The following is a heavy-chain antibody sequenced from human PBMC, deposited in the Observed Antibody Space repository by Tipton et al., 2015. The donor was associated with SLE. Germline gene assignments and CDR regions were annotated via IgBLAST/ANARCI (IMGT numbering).Heavy chain of an antibody. V-gene: IGHV4-61*02. D-gene: IGHD4-11*01. CDR1: GGSISSGSYY. CDR2: IYTSGST. Sequence: TLSLTCTVSGGSISSGSYYWSWIRQPAGKGLEWIGRIYTSGSTNYNPSLKSRVTISVDTSKNQFSLRLSSVTAAGTAVYYCARARLQSTHNWFDPWGQGTLVTVSS. CDR3: ARARLQSTHNWFDP. J-gene: IGHJ5*02.